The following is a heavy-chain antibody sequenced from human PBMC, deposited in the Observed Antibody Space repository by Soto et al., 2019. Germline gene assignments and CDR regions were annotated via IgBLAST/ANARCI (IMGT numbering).Heavy chain of an antibody. J-gene: IGHJ4*02. CDR1: GFTFSSYS. CDR3: ARPFGYSSGWYDY. CDR2: ISSSSYI. D-gene: IGHD6-19*01. V-gene: IGHV3-21*01. Sequence: GGSLRLSCAASGFTFSSYSMNWVRQAPGKGLEWVSSISSSSYIYYADSVKGRFTISRDNAKNSLYLQMNSLRAEDTAVYYCARPFGYSSGWYDYWGQGTLVTVSS.